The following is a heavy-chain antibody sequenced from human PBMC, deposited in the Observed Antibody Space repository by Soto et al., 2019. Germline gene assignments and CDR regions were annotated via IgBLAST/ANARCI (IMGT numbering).Heavy chain of an antibody. CDR2: INAGNGNT. CDR3: ARELGYCSGGSCFNWFDP. D-gene: IGHD2-15*01. Sequence: ASVKVSCKDSGYTFTSYAMHWVRQATRQRLEWMGWINAGNGNTKYSQKFQGRVTITRDTSASTAYMELSSLRSEDTAVYYCARELGYCSGGSCFNWFDPWGQGTLVTVSS. CDR1: GYTFTSYA. V-gene: IGHV1-3*01. J-gene: IGHJ5*02.